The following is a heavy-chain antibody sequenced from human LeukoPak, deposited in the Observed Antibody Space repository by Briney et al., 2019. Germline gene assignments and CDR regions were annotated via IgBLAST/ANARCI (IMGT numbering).Heavy chain of an antibody. Sequence: SATLSLTCTASGGSISSYYLSWIRQPPGKGLEWIGYIYYSGATEYNPSLKSRDTISVDTSNNQFSLKVSSVNAADTDVYYCARSSGAYRSFDYWGQGTLVPVSS. CDR2: IYYSGAT. CDR1: GGSISSYY. V-gene: IGHV4-59*01. D-gene: IGHD1-26*01. J-gene: IGHJ4*02. CDR3: ARSSGAYRSFDY.